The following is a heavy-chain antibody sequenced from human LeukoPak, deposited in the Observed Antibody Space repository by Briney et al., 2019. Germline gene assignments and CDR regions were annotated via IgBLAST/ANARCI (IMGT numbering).Heavy chain of an antibody. CDR1: GGTFSSYA. CDR3: ARDYCSRTSCPRPYFDY. CDR2: IIPIFGTA. J-gene: IGHJ4*02. Sequence: SVKVSCKASGGTFSSYAISWVRQAPGQGLEWMGGIIPIFGTANYAQKFRGRVTITADESTSTAYMELSSLRSEDTAVYYCARDYCSRTSCPRPYFDYWGQGTLVTVSS. D-gene: IGHD2-2*01. V-gene: IGHV1-69*01.